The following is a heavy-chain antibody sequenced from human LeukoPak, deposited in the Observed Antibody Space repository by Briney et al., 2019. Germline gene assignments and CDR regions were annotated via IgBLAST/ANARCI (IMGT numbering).Heavy chain of an antibody. J-gene: IGHJ4*02. CDR1: GGSISSSSYY. Sequence: SETLSLTCTVSGGSISSSSYYWGWIRQPPGKGLEWIGSIYYSGSTYYNPSLKSRVTISVDTSRNQFSLKLNSVTAADTAVYYCARQGQLVLTYLDYWGLGTLVTVSS. CDR2: IYYSGST. D-gene: IGHD6-13*01. CDR3: ARQGQLVLTYLDY. V-gene: IGHV4-39*01.